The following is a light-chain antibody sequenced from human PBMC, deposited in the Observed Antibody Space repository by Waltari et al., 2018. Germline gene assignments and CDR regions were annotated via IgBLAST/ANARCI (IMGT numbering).Light chain of an antibody. CDR1: QSISSH. V-gene: IGKV3-11*01. Sequence: EIVLTQSPVTLSLSPGETATLSCRASQSISSHLAWYQQKPGQAPRLLIYDAFTRASGTPARFSGSGSGTDFTLTISSLEPEDFAVFYGQHRSHWPRTFGQGTKVEIK. J-gene: IGKJ1*01. CDR2: DAF. CDR3: QHRSHWPRT.